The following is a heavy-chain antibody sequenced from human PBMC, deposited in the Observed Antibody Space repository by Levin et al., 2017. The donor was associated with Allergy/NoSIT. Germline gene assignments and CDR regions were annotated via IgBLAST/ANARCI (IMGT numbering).Heavy chain of an antibody. V-gene: IGHV4-4*02. CDR1: GGSISSKNW. Sequence: SQTLSLTCAVSGGSISSKNWWSWVRQPPGKGLEWIGEIYDSGSTNYNPSLKSRVTISVDKSKNHFSLRLSSVIAADTAVYYCARGRGSGSYAVYYGLDVWGQGTTVTVSS. CDR3: ARGRGSGSYAVYYGLDV. CDR2: IYDSGST. J-gene: IGHJ6*02. D-gene: IGHD3-10*01.